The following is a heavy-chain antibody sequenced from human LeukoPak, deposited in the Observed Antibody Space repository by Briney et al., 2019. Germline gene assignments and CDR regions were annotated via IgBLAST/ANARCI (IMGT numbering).Heavy chain of an antibody. CDR1: GGSISGYY. V-gene: IGHV4-59*01. D-gene: IGHD6-6*01. J-gene: IGHJ4*02. CDR3: ARYSSSSTFFDY. Sequence: SETLSLTCTVSGGSISGYYWSWIRQPPGKGLEWIGYIYYSGSTNYNPSLKSRVTISVDTSKNQFSLKLSSVTAADTAVYYCARYSSSSTFFDYWGQGTLVTVSS. CDR2: IYYSGST.